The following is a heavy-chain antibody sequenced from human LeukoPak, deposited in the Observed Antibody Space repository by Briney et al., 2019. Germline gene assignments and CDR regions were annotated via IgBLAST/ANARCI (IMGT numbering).Heavy chain of an antibody. CDR3: ARISSIVAATRHVVRGLDY. CDR1: GYTFTSYD. D-gene: IGHD2-15*01. J-gene: IGHJ4*02. CDR2: MNPNSGNT. V-gene: IGHV1-8*01. Sequence: ASVKVSCKASGYTFTSYDINWVRQATGQGLEWMGWMNPNSGNTGYAQKFQGRVTMTRNTSISTAYMELSRLRSEDTAVYYCARISSIVAATRHVVRGLDYWGQGTLVTVSS.